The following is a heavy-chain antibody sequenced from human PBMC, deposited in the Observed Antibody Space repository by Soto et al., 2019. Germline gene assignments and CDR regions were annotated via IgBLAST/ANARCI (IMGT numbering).Heavy chain of an antibody. D-gene: IGHD2-15*01. J-gene: IGHJ5*02. Sequence: KASETLSLTCTVSGGSISSGDYYWSWIRQPPGKGLEWIGYIYYSGSTYYNPSLKSRVTISVDTSKNQFSLKLSSVTAADTAVYYCARGRGCSGGSCYGWFDPWGQGTLVTVSS. CDR2: IYYSGST. V-gene: IGHV4-30-4*01. CDR1: GGSISSGDYY. CDR3: ARGRGCSGGSCYGWFDP.